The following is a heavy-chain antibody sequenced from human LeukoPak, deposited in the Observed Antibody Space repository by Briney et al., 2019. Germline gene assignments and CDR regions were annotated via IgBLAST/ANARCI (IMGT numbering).Heavy chain of an antibody. J-gene: IGHJ4*02. Sequence: PGGSLRPSCVASGFTFSSYGMHWVRQAPGKGLEWVAVIWYDGSNKYYADSVKGRFTISRDNSKNTLYLQMNSLRAEDTAVYYCARSLWYRYYFDYWGQGTLVTVSS. CDR3: ARSLWYRYYFDY. D-gene: IGHD3-10*01. CDR2: IWYDGSNK. CDR1: GFTFSSYG. V-gene: IGHV3-33*01.